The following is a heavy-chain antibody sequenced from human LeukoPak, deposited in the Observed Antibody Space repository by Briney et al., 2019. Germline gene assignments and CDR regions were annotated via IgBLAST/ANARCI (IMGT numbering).Heavy chain of an antibody. D-gene: IGHD4-17*01. V-gene: IGHV1-24*01. CDR3: ATRRAGDYDSTANHY. CDR1: GYTLTELS. CDR2: FDPEDGET. J-gene: IGHJ4*02. Sequence: ASVKVSYKVSGYTLTELSMHWVRQAPGKGLEWMGGFDPEDGETIYAQKFQGRVTMTEDTSTDTAYMELSSLRSEDTAVYYCATRRAGDYDSTANHYWGQGTLVTVSS.